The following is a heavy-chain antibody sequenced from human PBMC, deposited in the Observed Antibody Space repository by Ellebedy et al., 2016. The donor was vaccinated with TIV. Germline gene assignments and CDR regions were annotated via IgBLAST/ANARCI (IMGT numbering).Heavy chain of an antibody. J-gene: IGHJ6*03. CDR3: ARDGTGIVAPGYYYYMDV. D-gene: IGHD2-2*01. CDR2: INSDGGST. CDR1: GFTFRDFW. V-gene: IGHV3-74*01. Sequence: PGGSLRLSCAVSGFTFRDFWMHWVRQAPGKGLVWVSRINSDGGSTNYADSVKGRFTISRDNAKNTLYLQMNSRRAEDTAVYYCARDGTGIVAPGYYYYMDVWGKGTTVTVSS.